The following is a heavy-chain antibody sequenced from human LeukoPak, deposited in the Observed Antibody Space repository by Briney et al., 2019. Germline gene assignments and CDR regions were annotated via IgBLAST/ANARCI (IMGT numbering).Heavy chain of an antibody. CDR2: ISYDVSNK. Sequence: GGSLRLSCAASGFTFSSYAMHWVRQAPGKGLEWVAVISYDVSNKYYADSVKGRFTISRDNSKNTLYLQMNSLRAEDTAVYYCARETMIGGVRLDYWGQGTLVTVSS. CDR3: ARETMIGGVRLDY. J-gene: IGHJ4*02. CDR1: GFTFSSYA. V-gene: IGHV3-30*01. D-gene: IGHD3-22*01.